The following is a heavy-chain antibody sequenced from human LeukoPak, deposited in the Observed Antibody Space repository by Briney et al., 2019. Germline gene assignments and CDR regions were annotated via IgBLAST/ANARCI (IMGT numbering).Heavy chain of an antibody. V-gene: IGHV4-34*09. J-gene: IGHJ3*02. CDR3: ARGEQWNAFDI. CDR1: GGSFSGYY. D-gene: IGHD6-19*01. CDR2: IYYSGST. Sequence: SETLSLTCAVYGGSFSGYYWSWIRQPPGKGLEWIGYIYYSGSTYYNPSLKSRVTISVDTSKNQFSLKLSSVTAADTAVYYCARGEQWNAFDIWGQGTMVTVSS.